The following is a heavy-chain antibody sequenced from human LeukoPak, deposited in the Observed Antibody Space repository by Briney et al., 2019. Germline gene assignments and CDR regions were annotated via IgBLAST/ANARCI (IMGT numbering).Heavy chain of an antibody. J-gene: IGHJ4*02. CDR1: GCTVIGYY. D-gene: IGHD5-12*01. CDR2: INPNSGGA. V-gene: IGHV1-2*02. Sequence: ASVNVSCQPCGCTVIGYYLHWVHQPPGHGGEWRGWINPNSGGANYAQKFQGRVTMTRDTSISTAYMELSSLASDDTAVYFCARAYSGFEAFDYWGQGTLVTVSS. CDR3: ARAYSGFEAFDY.